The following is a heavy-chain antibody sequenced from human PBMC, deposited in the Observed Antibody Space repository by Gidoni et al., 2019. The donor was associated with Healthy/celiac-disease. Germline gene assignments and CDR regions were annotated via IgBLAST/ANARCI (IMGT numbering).Heavy chain of an antibody. CDR2: INHSGST. CDR3: ARWRTRYSSSSTWFDP. D-gene: IGHD6-6*01. J-gene: IGHJ5*02. Sequence: QVQLQQWGAGLLKPSETLSLTCAVYGGSFSGYYWSWIRQPPGKGLEWIGEINHSGSTNYTPSLKSRVTISVDTSKNQFSLKLSSVTAADTAVYYCARWRTRYSSSSTWFDPWGQGTLVTVSS. CDR1: GGSFSGYY. V-gene: IGHV4-34*01.